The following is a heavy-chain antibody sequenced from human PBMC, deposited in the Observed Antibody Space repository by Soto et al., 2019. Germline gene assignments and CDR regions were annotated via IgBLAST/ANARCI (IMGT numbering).Heavy chain of an antibody. Sequence: EVQLVESGGGLIQPGGSLRLSCAASGFTVSSNYMSWVRQAPGKGLEWVSVIYSGGGGSTYYADSVKGRFTISRDNCKNTRYLEMNSLRAEDTAVYYCARDEGRNAFDIWGQGTMVTVSS. CDR2: IYSGGGGST. CDR3: ARDEGRNAFDI. J-gene: IGHJ3*02. V-gene: IGHV3-53*01. CDR1: GFTVSSNY.